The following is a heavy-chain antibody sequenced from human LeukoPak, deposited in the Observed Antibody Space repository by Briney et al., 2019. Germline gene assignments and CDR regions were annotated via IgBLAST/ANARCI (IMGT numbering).Heavy chain of an antibody. J-gene: IGHJ5*02. CDR1: GFTFSDYW. V-gene: IGHV3-7*01. CDR2: INQDGSEK. CDR3: ARDLYYFDRSGYYASDL. D-gene: IGHD3-22*01. Sequence: GGSLRLSCAASGFTFSDYWISWVRHAPGKGLEWVANINQDGSEKHYVDSLRGRFTISRDNAKNSLYLQMNSLRAEDTAVYFCARDLYYFDRSGYYASDLWGQGTLVTVSS.